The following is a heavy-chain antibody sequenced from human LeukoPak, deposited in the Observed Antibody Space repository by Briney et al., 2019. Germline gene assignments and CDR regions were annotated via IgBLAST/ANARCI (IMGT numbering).Heavy chain of an antibody. CDR1: GFTFSNYA. D-gene: IGHD6-19*01. V-gene: IGHV3-23*01. CDR3: ARDSAWAFDS. J-gene: IGHJ4*02. CDR2: ISANGRST. Sequence: GGSLRLSCAASGFTFSNYATGWVRQSPRKGLEWVSSISANGRSTYYADSVKGRFTISRDNAKNSLFLQMNSLRAEDTTVYFCARDSAWAFDSWGQGALVTVSS.